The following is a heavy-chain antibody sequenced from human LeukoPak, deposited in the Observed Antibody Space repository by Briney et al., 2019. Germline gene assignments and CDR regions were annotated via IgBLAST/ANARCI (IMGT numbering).Heavy chain of an antibody. CDR1: GFTLSSYW. Sequence: GGSLRLSCSASGFTLSSYWMHWVRQAPGKGLVWVSRINTDGSSTNYADSVKGRFTVSRDNAKNTLYLQMDSLRAEDTAVYYCARVIGWDEPFDIWGQGAMVTVSS. D-gene: IGHD1-26*01. CDR3: ARVIGWDEPFDI. CDR2: INTDGSST. J-gene: IGHJ3*02. V-gene: IGHV3-74*01.